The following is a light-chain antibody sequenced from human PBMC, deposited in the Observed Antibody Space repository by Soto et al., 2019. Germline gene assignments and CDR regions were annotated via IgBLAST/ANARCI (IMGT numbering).Light chain of an antibody. V-gene: IGKV3-15*01. CDR1: QSVSRN. J-gene: IGKJ4*01. Sequence: EIVMTQSPDTLSVSPGERATLSCRASQSVSRNLAWYQQKPGQAPRLLIYKVSTRATGIPARFSGSGSGTEFTLTISSLQSEDLAIYYCQQHNNWPLTFGGGTKVELK. CDR3: QQHNNWPLT. CDR2: KVS.